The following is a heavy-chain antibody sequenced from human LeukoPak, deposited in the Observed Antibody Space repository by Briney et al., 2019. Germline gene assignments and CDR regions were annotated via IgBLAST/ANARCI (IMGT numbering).Heavy chain of an antibody. CDR3: ARHSVLRYFDWLLSISYFDY. CDR2: INHSGST. D-gene: IGHD3-9*01. CDR1: GGSFSGYY. V-gene: IGHV4-34*01. J-gene: IGHJ4*02. Sequence: SETLSLTCAVYGGSFSGYYWSWIRQPPGKGLEWIGEINHSGSTNYNPSLKSRATISVDTSKNQFSLKLSSVTAADTAVYYCARHSVLRYFDWLLSISYFDYWGQGTLVTVSS.